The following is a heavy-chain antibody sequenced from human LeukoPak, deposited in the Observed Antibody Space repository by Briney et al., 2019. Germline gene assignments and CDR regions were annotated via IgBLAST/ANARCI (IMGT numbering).Heavy chain of an antibody. CDR3: ARLNTMVRGVMADY. J-gene: IGHJ4*02. V-gene: IGHV1-69*04. Sequence: GASVTVSCTASGGTFISYAISWVRQAPGQGLEWMGRIIPILGIANYAQKFQGRVTITADKSTSTAYMELSSLRSEDTAVYYCARLNTMVRGVMADYWGQGTLVTVSS. CDR2: IIPILGIA. CDR1: GGTFISYA. D-gene: IGHD3-10*01.